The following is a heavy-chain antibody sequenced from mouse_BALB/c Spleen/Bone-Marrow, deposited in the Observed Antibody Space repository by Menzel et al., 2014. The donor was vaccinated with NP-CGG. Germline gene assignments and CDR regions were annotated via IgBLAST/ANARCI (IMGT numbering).Heavy chain of an antibody. V-gene: IGHV1-7*01. CDR2: INPSTGYT. CDR1: GYTFTSYW. CDR3: AREGYDPWFAY. Sequence: VKVVESGAELAKPGASVKMSCKASGYTFTSYWMHWVKQRPGQGLEWIGYINPSTGYTEYNQKFKDKATLTADKSSSTAYMQLSSLTSEDSAVYYCAREGYDPWFAYWGQGTLVTVSA. J-gene: IGHJ3*01. D-gene: IGHD2-14*01.